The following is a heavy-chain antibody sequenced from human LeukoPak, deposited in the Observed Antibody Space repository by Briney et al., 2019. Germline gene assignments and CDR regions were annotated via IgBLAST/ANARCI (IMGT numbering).Heavy chain of an antibody. CDR2: IYSGGST. CDR3: ARDEPYPDYGDSIAPVG. V-gene: IGHV3-53*01. D-gene: IGHD4-17*01. J-gene: IGHJ4*02. Sequence: GGSLRLSCAASGFTVSSNYMSWVRQAPGKGLEWVSVIYSGGSTYYADSVKGRFTISRDNSKNTLYLQMNSLRAEDTAVYYCARDEPYPDYGDSIAPVGWGQGTLVTVSS. CDR1: GFTVSSNY.